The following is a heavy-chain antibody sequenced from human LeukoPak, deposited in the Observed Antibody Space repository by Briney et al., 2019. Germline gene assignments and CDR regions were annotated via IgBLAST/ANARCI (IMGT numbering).Heavy chain of an antibody. V-gene: IGHV1-2*02. CDR3: ASLTCCGWFGECSIDY. D-gene: IGHD3-10*01. Sequence: ASVTVSFKASGYTFTGYYMHWVRQAPGQGLEWMGWINPNSGGTNYAQKFQGRVTMTRDTSISTAYMELSRLRSDDTAVYYCASLTCCGWFGECSIDYWGQGTLVTVSS. J-gene: IGHJ4*02. CDR1: GYTFTGYY. CDR2: INPNSGGT.